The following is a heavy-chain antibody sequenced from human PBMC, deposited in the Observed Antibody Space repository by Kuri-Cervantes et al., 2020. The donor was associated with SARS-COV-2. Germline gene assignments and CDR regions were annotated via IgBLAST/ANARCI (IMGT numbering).Heavy chain of an antibody. J-gene: IGHJ4*02. Sequence: GGSLRLSCAASGFTFSSYAMHWVRRAPGKGLEWVAVISYDGSNKYYADSVKGRFTISRDNSKNTLYLQMNSLRAEDTAVYYCASNPPLLLLREWGQGTLVTVSS. D-gene: IGHD3-10*01. CDR1: GFTFSSYA. CDR2: ISYDGSNK. V-gene: IGHV3-30-3*01. CDR3: ASNPPLLLLRE.